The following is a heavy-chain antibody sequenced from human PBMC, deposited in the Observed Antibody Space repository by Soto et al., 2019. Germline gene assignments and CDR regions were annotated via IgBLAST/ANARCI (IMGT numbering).Heavy chain of an antibody. CDR1: GFTFSSYA. V-gene: IGHV3-23*01. D-gene: IGHD3-9*01. CDR3: AKFGTGHFDWIFDY. CDR2: ISGSGGST. J-gene: IGHJ4*02. Sequence: EVQLLESGGGLVQPVGSLRLSCAASGFTFSSYAMSWVRQSPGKGLEWVSAISGSGGSTYYADSVKGRFTISRDNSKNTLYLQMNSLRAEDTAVYYCAKFGTGHFDWIFDYWGQGTLVTVSS.